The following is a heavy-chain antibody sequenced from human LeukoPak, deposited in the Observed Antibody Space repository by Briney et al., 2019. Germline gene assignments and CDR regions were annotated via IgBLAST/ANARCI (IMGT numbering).Heavy chain of an antibody. V-gene: IGHV4-34*01. CDR2: INHNGST. CDR3: ATMAPAITIGDYLWGSCRPVYYFDY. D-gene: IGHD3-16*02. J-gene: IGHJ4*02. Sequence: SETLSLTCAVYGGSFSGYYWSWIRQPPGKGLEWIGEINHNGSTNYNPSLKSRVTISVDTSKNQFSLKLSSVTAADTAVYYCATMAPAITIGDYLWGSCRPVYYFDYWGQGTLVTVSS. CDR1: GGSFSGYY.